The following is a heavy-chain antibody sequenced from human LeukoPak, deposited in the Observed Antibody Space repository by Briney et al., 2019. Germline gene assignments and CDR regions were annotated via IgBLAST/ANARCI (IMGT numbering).Heavy chain of an antibody. D-gene: IGHD3-22*01. CDR2: IFPGDSDI. CDR1: GYSFTNYW. V-gene: IGHV5-51*01. Sequence: GESLKISCKTSGYSFTNYWIGWGRQMPGKGLEWMGTIFPGDSDIRYRPSFQGQVTISADKFISTAYLQWSSLKASDTAMYYCARLGVESYENSGYYYFDYWGRGALVTVSS. CDR3: ARLGVESYENSGYYYFDY. J-gene: IGHJ4*02.